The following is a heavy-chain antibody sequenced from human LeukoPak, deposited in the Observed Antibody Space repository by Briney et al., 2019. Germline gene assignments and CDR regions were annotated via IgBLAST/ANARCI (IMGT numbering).Heavy chain of an antibody. CDR3: ARFLRGATNALEI. CDR2: ISGSGGST. Sequence: RPGGSLRLSCTVSGFTVSSNSMSWVRQAPGKGLEWVSTISGSGGSTYYADSVKGQFTISRDNSKNTLYLQMNSLRAEDTAVYYCARFLRGATNALEIWGQGTMVTVSS. D-gene: IGHD1-26*01. V-gene: IGHV3-23*01. CDR1: GFTVSSNS. J-gene: IGHJ3*02.